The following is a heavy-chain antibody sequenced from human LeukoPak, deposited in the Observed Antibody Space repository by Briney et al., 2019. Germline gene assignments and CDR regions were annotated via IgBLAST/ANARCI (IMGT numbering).Heavy chain of an antibody. Sequence: ASVKVSCKVSGYTLTELSMHWVRQAPGKGLEWMGGFDPEDGETIYAQKFQGRVTMTEDTSTDTAYMELSSLRSDDTAVYYCARGGRVTIFGVVRYPNAFDIWGQGTMVTVSS. D-gene: IGHD3-3*01. CDR2: FDPEDGET. CDR3: ARGGRVTIFGVVRYPNAFDI. V-gene: IGHV1-24*01. CDR1: GYTLTELS. J-gene: IGHJ3*02.